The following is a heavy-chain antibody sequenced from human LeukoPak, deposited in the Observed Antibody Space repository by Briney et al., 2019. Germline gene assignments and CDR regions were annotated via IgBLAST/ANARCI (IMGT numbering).Heavy chain of an antibody. CDR3: ARDTPIQPTCYFDY. V-gene: IGHV3-7*01. CDR1: GFTFDEST. J-gene: IGHJ4*02. CDR2: IKQDGSEK. D-gene: IGHD5-18*01. Sequence: GSLRLSCAASGFTFDESTMQWVRQGPGKGLEWVANIKQDGSEKYYVDSVKGRFTISRDNAKNSLYLQMNSLRAEDTAVYYCARDTPIQPTCYFDYWGQGTLVIVSS.